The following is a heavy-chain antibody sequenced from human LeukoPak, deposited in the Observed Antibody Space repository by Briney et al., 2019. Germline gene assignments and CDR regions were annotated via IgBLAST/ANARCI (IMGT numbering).Heavy chain of an antibody. J-gene: IGHJ4*02. CDR3: ARDRGGAYDFWSGYYTGYFDY. CDR1: GFTFSDYY. D-gene: IGHD3-3*01. V-gene: IGHV3-11*04. Sequence: GGSLRLSCAASGFTFSDYYMNWIRQAPGKGLEWVSYISSSGSSIYYADSVKGRFTISRDNAKNSLYPQMNSLRAEDTAVYYCARDRGGAYDFWSGYYTGYFDYWGQGTLVPVSS. CDR2: ISSSGSSI.